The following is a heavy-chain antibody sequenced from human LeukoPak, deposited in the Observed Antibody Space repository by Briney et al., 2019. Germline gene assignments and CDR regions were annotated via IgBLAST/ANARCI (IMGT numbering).Heavy chain of an antibody. CDR1: GYTFTDYY. Sequence: ASVTVSYMACGYTFTDYYMQWVGQAPGQGLEGMGWINPNSGGTNYAQKFQGRVTMARDTSISTAYMELSRLRSDDTAVYYCARADRGSFDAFDLWGQGTMVTVSS. V-gene: IGHV1-2*02. D-gene: IGHD1-26*01. CDR2: INPNSGGT. J-gene: IGHJ3*01. CDR3: ARADRGSFDAFDL.